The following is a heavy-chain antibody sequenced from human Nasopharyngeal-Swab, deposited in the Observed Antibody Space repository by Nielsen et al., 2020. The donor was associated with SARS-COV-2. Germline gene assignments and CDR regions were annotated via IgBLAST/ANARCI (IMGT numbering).Heavy chain of an antibody. CDR2: ISSSSSYI. J-gene: IGHJ4*02. CDR3: ARDGGGCSSTSCYT. V-gene: IGHV3-21*01. Sequence: GESLKISCAASGFTFSSFSMNWVRRAPGKGLEWVSSISSSSSYIYYADSVKGRFTISRDNAKNSLYLQMNSLRAEDTAVYYCARDGGGCSSTSCYTWGQGTLGTVSS. CDR1: GFTFSSFS. D-gene: IGHD2-2*02.